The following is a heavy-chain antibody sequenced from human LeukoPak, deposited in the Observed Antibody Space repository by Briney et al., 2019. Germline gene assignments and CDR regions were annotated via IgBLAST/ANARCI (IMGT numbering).Heavy chain of an antibody. D-gene: IGHD3-10*01. V-gene: IGHV4-61*02. CDR1: GGSISSGSYY. CDR2: IYTSGST. CDR3: ARAPYGRWFDP. Sequence: SETLSLTCTVSGGSISSGSYYWSWIRQPAGKGLEWIGRIYTSGSTNYNPSLKSRVTISVDTSKNQFSLKLSSVTAAGTAVYYCARAPYGRWFDPWGQGTLVTVSS. J-gene: IGHJ5*02.